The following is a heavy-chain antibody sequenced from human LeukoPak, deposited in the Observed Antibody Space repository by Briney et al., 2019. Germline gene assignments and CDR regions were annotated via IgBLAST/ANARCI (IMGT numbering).Heavy chain of an antibody. J-gene: IGHJ6*03. CDR1: GGSFSGYY. CDR2: VDHTGST. CDR3: ARGRVSSSTWYSTYYYFFYMDF. D-gene: IGHD4-11*01. V-gene: IGHV4-59*01. Sequence: SETLSLTCAVYGGSFSGYYWTWIRQPPGKGLEWIGYVDHTGSTKFNPSLNGRVSISRDTSNNFFSLRLRSVTAADTAVYFCARGRVSSSTWYSTYYYFFYMDFWGKGTTVTVSS.